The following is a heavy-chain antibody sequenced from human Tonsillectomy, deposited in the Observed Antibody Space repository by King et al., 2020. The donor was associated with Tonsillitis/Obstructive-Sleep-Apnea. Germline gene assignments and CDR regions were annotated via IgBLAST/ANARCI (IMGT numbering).Heavy chain of an antibody. Sequence: QLQESGPGLVKPSETLSLTCTVSGGSISPYYWSWLRPPPGKGLEWIGYIYYSGSTNYKSSLRSRVTISVDTSKNQFSLKLSSVTAADTAVYYCARDMVLEAGGDAFDIWGQGTMVTVSS. J-gene: IGHJ3*02. V-gene: IGHV4-59*01. CDR1: GGSISPYY. CDR3: ARDMVLEAGGDAFDI. D-gene: IGHD2-8*01. CDR2: IYYSGST.